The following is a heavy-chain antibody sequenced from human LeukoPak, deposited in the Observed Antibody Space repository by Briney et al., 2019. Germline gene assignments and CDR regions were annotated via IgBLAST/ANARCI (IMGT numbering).Heavy chain of an antibody. Sequence: SETLSLTCAVSGGSISSTNWWTWVRQPPGKGLEWIGEIYHSGSTNYNPSLKGRVTISIDKSKNQFSLKLNSVTAADTAVYYWTRDLGSGRGYYWGQGTLVTVSS. D-gene: IGHD3-10*01. CDR2: IYHSGST. J-gene: IGHJ4*02. V-gene: IGHV4-4*02. CDR1: GGSISSTNW. CDR3: TRDLGSGRGYY.